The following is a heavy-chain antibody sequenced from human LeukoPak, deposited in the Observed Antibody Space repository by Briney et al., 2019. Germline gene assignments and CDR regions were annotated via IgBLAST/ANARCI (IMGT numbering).Heavy chain of an antibody. D-gene: IGHD4-17*01. CDR1: GGSISSYY. V-gene: IGHV4-59*12. CDR2: IYYSGST. Sequence: SETLSLTCTVSGGSISSYYWSWIRQPPGKGLEWIGYIYYSGSTNYNPSLKSRVTISVDTSKNQFSLKLSSVTAADTAVYYCARAAHYGDYVFFDYWGQGTLVTVSS. CDR3: ARAAHYGDYVFFDY. J-gene: IGHJ4*02.